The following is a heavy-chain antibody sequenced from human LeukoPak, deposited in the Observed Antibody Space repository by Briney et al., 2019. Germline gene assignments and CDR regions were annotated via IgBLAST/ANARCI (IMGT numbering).Heavy chain of an antibody. CDR2: ISSSGSYI. J-gene: IGHJ4*02. D-gene: IGHD3-16*01. Sequence: PGGSLRLSCAASGFTFSSYSMNWVRQAPGKGLGWVSSISSSGSYIYYADSVKGRFAISRDNAKNSLYLQMNSLRAEDTAVYYCARVGRLRLGDSSYYLDYWGQGTLVTVSS. CDR1: GFTFSSYS. V-gene: IGHV3-21*01. CDR3: ARVGRLRLGDSSYYLDY.